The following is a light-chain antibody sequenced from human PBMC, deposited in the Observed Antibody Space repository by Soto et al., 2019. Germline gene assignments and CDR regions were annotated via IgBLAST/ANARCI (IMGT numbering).Light chain of an antibody. J-gene: IGKJ1*01. CDR2: GAS. Sequence: EIVLTQSPATLSVSPGERATLSCRASQSVSSDLAWYHQKPGQAPRLLIYGASTRATGIPARFSGSGSGAEFTLTISRLEPEDFAVYYCQQYGSSLWTFGQGTNVDIK. V-gene: IGKV3-20*01. CDR3: QQYGSSLWT. CDR1: QSVSSD.